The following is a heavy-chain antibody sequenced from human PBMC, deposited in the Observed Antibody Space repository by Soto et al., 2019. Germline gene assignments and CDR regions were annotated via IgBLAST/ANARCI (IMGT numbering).Heavy chain of an antibody. V-gene: IGHV4-30-4*01. D-gene: IGHD3-3*01. CDR2: IYYSGST. J-gene: IGHJ6*02. CDR3: ARDVGVVIGHYYYGMDV. Sequence: QVQLQESGPGLVKPSQTLSLTCTVSGGSISSGDYYWSWIRQPPGKGLEWIGYIYYSGSTYYNPSLKSRVTISVDTSKNQFSLKLSSVTAADTAVYYCARDVGVVIGHYYYGMDVWGQGTTVTVSS. CDR1: GGSISSGDYY.